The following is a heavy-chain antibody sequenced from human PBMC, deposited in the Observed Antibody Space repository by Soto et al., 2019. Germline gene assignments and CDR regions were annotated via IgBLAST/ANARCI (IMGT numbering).Heavy chain of an antibody. D-gene: IGHD1-26*01. CDR3: ARGVGARGARFDY. CDR2: ISSSSSYI. J-gene: IGHJ4*02. V-gene: IGHV3-21*01. Sequence: GGSLRLSCAASGFTFSSYSMNWVRQAPGKGLEWVSSISSSSSYIYYADSVKGRFTISRDNAKNSLYLQMNSLRAEDTAVYYCARGVGARGARFDYWGQGTLVTVSS. CDR1: GFTFSSYS.